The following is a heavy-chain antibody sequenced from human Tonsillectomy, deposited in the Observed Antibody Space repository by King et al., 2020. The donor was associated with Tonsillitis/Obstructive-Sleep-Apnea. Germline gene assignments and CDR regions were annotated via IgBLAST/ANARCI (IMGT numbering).Heavy chain of an antibody. Sequence: QLQESGPGLVKPSETLSLTCTVSGGSISSSSYYWGWIRQPPEKGLEWIGSIYYSGSTYYNPSLKSRVTISVDTSKNQFSLKLSSVTAADTAVYYCARRRYGIAGFDYWGQGTLVTVSS. V-gene: IGHV4-39*01. CDR1: GGSISSSSYY. D-gene: IGHD5-18*01. J-gene: IGHJ4*02. CDR3: ARRRYGIAGFDY. CDR2: IYYSGST.